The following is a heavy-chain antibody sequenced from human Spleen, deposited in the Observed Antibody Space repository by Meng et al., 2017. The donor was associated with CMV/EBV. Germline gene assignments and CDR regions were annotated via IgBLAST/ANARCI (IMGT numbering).Heavy chain of an antibody. CDR1: GSTSDTYG. CDR3: ARGGELFPFDY. J-gene: IGHJ4*02. Sequence: CKASGSTSDTYGITWVRQAPGQGLEWMGWINAYNGNTHYARQLQGRLTMTTDTSTSTVDMELRSLRSDDTAVYYCARGGELFPFDYWGQGTLVTVSS. V-gene: IGHV1-18*01. CDR2: INAYNGNT. D-gene: IGHD3-10*01.